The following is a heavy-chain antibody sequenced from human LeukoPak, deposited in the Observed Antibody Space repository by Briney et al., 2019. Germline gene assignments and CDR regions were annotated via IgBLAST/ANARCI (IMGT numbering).Heavy chain of an antibody. CDR1: GGSINSSNW. D-gene: IGHD4-17*01. Sequence: SETLSLTCAVSGGSINSSNWWSWVRQPPGKGLEWIGEIYHSGSTNYNPSLKSRVTISVDKSKNQFSLKLSSVTDADTAVYYCAREYGDYVYWYFDLWGRGTLVTVSS. CDR3: AREYGDYVYWYFDL. CDR2: IYHSGST. J-gene: IGHJ2*01. V-gene: IGHV4-4*02.